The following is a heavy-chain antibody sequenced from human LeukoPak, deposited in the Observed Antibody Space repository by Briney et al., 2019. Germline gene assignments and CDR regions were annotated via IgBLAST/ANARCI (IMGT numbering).Heavy chain of an antibody. V-gene: IGHV1-2*02. CDR1: GYTFTGYY. CDR3: ARRTTIFPINWFDP. J-gene: IGHJ5*02. Sequence: GASVKVSCKASGYTFTGYYMHWVRQAPGQGLEWMGWINPNSGGTNYAQKFQGRVTMTRDTSISTAYMELSRLRSDDTAVYYCARRTTIFPINWFDPWGQGTLVTVSS. CDR2: INPNSGGT. D-gene: IGHD3-9*01.